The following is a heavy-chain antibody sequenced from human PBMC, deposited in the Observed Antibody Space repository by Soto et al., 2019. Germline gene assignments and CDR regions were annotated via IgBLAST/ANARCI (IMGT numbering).Heavy chain of an antibody. Sequence: PSETLSLTCSFSGDSSSTSTYSWSWIRQPPGKALEWVGFIYRSGVTSYNPSLKSRVPISLDTSNNQCSLKLRSVTAADTAVYYCAGMPYTCGLRFDPWGPGTLVTV. CDR1: GDSSSTSTYS. D-gene: IGHD6-19*01. CDR2: IYRSGVT. V-gene: IGHV4-30-2*01. CDR3: AGMPYTCGLRFDP. J-gene: IGHJ5*02.